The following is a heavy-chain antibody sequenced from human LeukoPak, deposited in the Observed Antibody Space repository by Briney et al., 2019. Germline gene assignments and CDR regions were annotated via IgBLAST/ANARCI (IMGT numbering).Heavy chain of an antibody. Sequence: GGSPRLSCEASGFTFDNYAMHWVRQAPGRRLEWVAVISFDGNQEYYPDSVKGRFTISRDNSKNTLYLQMNGLKTEDTAVYYCAREGSIVARTDYWGQGAWSSSPQ. J-gene: IGHJ4*02. CDR3: AREGSIVARTDY. V-gene: IGHV3-30-3*01. CDR2: ISFDGNQE. CDR1: GFTFDNYA. D-gene: IGHD3-16*02.